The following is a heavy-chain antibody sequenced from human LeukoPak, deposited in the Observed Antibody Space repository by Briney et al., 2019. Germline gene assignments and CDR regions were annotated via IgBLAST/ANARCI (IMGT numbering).Heavy chain of an antibody. CDR2: INPNSGGT. J-gene: IGHJ5*02. Sequence: ASVKVSCKASGYTFTGYYMHWVRQAPGQGLEWMGWINPNSGGTNYAQKFQGRVTMTRDTSISTAYMELSRLRSDDTAVYYCAREAVVPAAIPHNWFDPWGQGTWSPSPQ. D-gene: IGHD2-2*01. CDR1: GYTFTGYY. CDR3: AREAVVPAAIPHNWFDP. V-gene: IGHV1-2*02.